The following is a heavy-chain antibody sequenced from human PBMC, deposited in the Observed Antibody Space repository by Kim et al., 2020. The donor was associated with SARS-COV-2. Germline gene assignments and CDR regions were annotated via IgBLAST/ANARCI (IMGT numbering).Heavy chain of an antibody. CDR3: AKGERLLTGYSMDV. CDR2: INPSGGST. D-gene: IGHD2-21*01. J-gene: IGHJ6*02. Sequence: ASVKVSCKTSGYTFISYYMHWVRQAPGQGLEWMGIINPSGGSTNYAQKFQGRVTMTRDTSTSTIYMEMNSLTSDDTGVYYFAKGERLLTGYSMDVWGQWT. V-gene: IGHV1-46*01. CDR1: GYTFISYY.